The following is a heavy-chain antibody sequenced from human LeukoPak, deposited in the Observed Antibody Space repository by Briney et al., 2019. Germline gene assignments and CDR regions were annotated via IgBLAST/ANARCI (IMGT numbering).Heavy chain of an antibody. Sequence: GGSLRLSCAASGFTFSSYSMNWVRQAPGKGLEWVSYISSSSSTIYYADSVKGRFTISRDNAKNSLYLQMNSLRAEDTAVYYCASYGGNFDDAFDIWGQGTMVTVSS. D-gene: IGHD4-23*01. V-gene: IGHV3-48*01. CDR3: ASYGGNFDDAFDI. CDR2: ISSSSSTI. CDR1: GFTFSSYS. J-gene: IGHJ3*02.